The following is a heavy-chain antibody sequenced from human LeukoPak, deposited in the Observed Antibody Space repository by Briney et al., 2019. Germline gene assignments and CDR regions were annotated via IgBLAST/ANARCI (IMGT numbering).Heavy chain of an antibody. CDR2: MYYSGST. CDR1: GGSITSGDYY. D-gene: IGHD3-22*01. J-gene: IGHJ5*02. CDR3: ARPYYYDSRIDP. Sequence: SETLSLTCTASGGSITSGDYYWSWIRQPPGKGLEWIAYMYYSGSTYYNPSHKSRVTMPADTSKNQFSLKLSSVTAADTAVYYCARPYYYDSRIDPWGQGTLVTVSS. V-gene: IGHV4-30-4*01.